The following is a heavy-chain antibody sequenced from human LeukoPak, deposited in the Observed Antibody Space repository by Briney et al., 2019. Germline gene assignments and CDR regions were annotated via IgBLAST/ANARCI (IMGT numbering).Heavy chain of an antibody. CDR2: IKKDGSEK. Sequence: GGSLRLSCAASGFTFSSYWMSWVRQAPGKGLEWVANIKKDGSEKYYVDSVKGRFTISRDNAKKSLYLQMNSLRAEDTAVYYCAIHLSGIPGYTYGRGIDYWGQGTLLTVSS. V-gene: IGHV3-7*01. J-gene: IGHJ4*02. CDR3: AIHLSGIPGYTYGRGIDY. D-gene: IGHD5-18*01. CDR1: GFTFSSYW.